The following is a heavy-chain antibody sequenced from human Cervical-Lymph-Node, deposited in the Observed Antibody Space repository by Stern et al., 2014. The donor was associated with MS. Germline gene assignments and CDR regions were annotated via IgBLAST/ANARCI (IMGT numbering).Heavy chain of an antibody. J-gene: IGHJ4*02. CDR1: GFTFSDYF. Sequence: VQLVESGGTLVKPGGSLRLSCEASGFTFSDYFMAWIRQAPGKGLEAVAYISSTGSTIKYTDSVQGRFTISRDNAENSLFLQTNSLTAEDTAVYYCAREVTGVAGFDSWGRGTLVTVSS. D-gene: IGHD6-19*01. CDR3: AREVTGVAGFDS. V-gene: IGHV3-11*01. CDR2: ISSTGSTI.